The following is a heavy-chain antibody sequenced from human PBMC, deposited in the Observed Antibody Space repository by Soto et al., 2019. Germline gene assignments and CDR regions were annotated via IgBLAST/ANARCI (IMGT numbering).Heavy chain of an antibody. CDR3: ARGSGAMAILGYFDY. D-gene: IGHD1-26*01. J-gene: IGHJ4*02. Sequence: QVQLQESGPGLVKPSETLSLTCTVSGGSISSYYWSWIRQPPGKGLEWIGYIYYSGSTNYNPSLKSRVTISVDTSKNQFSLKLSSVTAADTAVYYCARGSGAMAILGYFDYWGQGTLVTVSS. V-gene: IGHV4-59*01. CDR1: GGSISSYY. CDR2: IYYSGST.